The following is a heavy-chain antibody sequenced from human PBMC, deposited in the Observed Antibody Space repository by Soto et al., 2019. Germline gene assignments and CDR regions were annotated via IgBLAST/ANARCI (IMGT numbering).Heavy chain of an antibody. CDR3: ARDSRVRGLDRGVSDY. J-gene: IGHJ4*02. V-gene: IGHV1-18*01. D-gene: IGHD2-2*01. CDR2: ISAYNGNT. CDR1: GYTFTSYG. Sequence: QVQLVQSGAEVKKPGASVKVSCKASGYTFTSYGISWVRQAPGQGLEWMGWISAYNGNTNYAQKLQGRVTMTTDTSTSTAYIELRSLRSDDTAVYYCARDSRVRGLDRGVSDYLGQGTLVTVSS.